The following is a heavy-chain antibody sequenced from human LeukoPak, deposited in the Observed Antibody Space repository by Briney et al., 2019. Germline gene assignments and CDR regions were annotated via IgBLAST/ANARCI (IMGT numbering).Heavy chain of an antibody. CDR1: GYTFPSYF. V-gene: IGHV1-46*01. CDR3: ARTAARRFDY. J-gene: IGHJ4*02. CDR2: INPTGGST. Sequence: ASVKVSCKASGYTFPSYFMYWVRQAPGQGLEWMGIINPTGGSTTYAQKFQGRVTMTRDTSTSTVYMELSSLRSDDTAVYYCARTAARRFDYWGQGTLVTVSS. D-gene: IGHD6-6*01.